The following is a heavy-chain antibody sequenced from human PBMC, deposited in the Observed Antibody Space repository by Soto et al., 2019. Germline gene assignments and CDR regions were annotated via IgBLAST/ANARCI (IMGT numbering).Heavy chain of an antibody. CDR2: IYYSGST. Sequence: QLQLQGSGPGLVKPSETLSLTCTVSGGSISSSSYYWGWIRQPPGKGLEWIGSIYYSGSTYYNPSLKSRVTLSVDTSKNQFSLKLSSVTAADTAVYYCARHFPDYDILTGSPPYFDYWGQGTLVTVSS. CDR3: ARHFPDYDILTGSPPYFDY. V-gene: IGHV4-39*01. D-gene: IGHD3-9*01. CDR1: GGSISSSSYY. J-gene: IGHJ4*02.